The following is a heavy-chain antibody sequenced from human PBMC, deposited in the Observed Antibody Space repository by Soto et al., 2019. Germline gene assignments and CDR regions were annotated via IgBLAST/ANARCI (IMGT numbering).Heavy chain of an antibody. J-gene: IGHJ3*02. CDR2: IKGDGRET. CDR3: ARDPAESDWGAFDI. Sequence: QPGGSLRLSCSASGFSFSRSWMNWVRQAPGKGLERVGDIKGDGRETHYVDSVKGRFTISRDNAKNSLYLQMNSLRDDDTALYFCARDPAESDWGAFDIWGQGTTVTVSS. D-gene: IGHD2-21*02. CDR1: GFSFSRSW. V-gene: IGHV3-7*01.